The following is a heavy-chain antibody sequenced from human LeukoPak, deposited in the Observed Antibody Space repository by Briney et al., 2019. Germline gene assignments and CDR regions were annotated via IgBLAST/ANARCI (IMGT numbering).Heavy chain of an antibody. CDR2: ISGSGGST. D-gene: IGHD6-13*01. J-gene: IGHJ4*02. CDR1: GFTFSSYA. V-gene: IGHV3-23*01. CDR3: AKDLRSSSWYCYFDY. Sequence: GGSLRLSCAASGFTFSSYAMSWVRQAPGKGLEWVSAISGSGGSTYYADSVRGRFTISRDNYNNTLYLQLNSLRAEDTAVYYCAKDLRSSSWYCYFDYWGQGTLVTVS.